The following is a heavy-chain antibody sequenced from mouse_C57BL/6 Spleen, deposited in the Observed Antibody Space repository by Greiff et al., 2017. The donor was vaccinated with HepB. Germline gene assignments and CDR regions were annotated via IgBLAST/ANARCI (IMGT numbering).Heavy chain of an antibody. CDR3: ARSYDGYYVGFAY. CDR1: GYTFTDYY. J-gene: IGHJ3*01. CDR2: IYPGSGNT. Sequence: QVQLQQSGAELVRPGASVKLSCKASGYTFTDYYINWVKQRPGQGLEWIARIYPGSGNTYYNEKFKGKATLTAEKSSSTAYMQLSSLTSEDSAVYFCARSYDGYYVGFAYWGQGTLVTVSA. V-gene: IGHV1-76*01. D-gene: IGHD2-3*01.